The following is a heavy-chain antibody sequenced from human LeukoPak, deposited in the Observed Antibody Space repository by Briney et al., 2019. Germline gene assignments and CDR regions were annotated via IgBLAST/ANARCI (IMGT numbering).Heavy chain of an antibody. Sequence: PGGSLRLSCAASGFTFSSYGMSWVRQAPGKGLEWVSAITATSSSTHDADSVQGRFTISRDNSKNTLYLQMNSLRAEDTAVYYCAKPARTDYTDYWGQGTLVTVSS. CDR2: ITATSSST. D-gene: IGHD1-14*01. CDR3: AKPARTDYTDY. CDR1: GFTFSSYG. J-gene: IGHJ4*02. V-gene: IGHV3-23*01.